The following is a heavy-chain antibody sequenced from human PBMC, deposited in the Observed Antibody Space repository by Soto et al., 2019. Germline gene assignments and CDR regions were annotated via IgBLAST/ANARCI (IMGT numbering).Heavy chain of an antibody. D-gene: IGHD3-22*01. V-gene: IGHV4-4*07. J-gene: IGHJ4*02. CDR3: ARDLPPYDRRKQSARAFED. Sequence: QVQLQESGPGLVRPSETLSLTCSVSGSSFTGDYWSWIRQPAGKGLEWIGRVFGNGAGTPIYNSSLKNRVTVTVDSSMKKFSLKLTSVTAADTAVYFCARDLPPYDRRKQSARAFEDWGQGILVAVSS. CDR2: VFGNGAGTP. CDR1: GSSFTGDY.